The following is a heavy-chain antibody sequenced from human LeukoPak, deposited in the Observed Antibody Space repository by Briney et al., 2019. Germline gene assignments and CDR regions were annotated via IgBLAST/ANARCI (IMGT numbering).Heavy chain of an antibody. V-gene: IGHV3-74*01. Sequence: PGGSLRLSCAASGFTLRSYWMHWVRQAPGKGLVWVSRINGDGSSTTYADSVKGRFIISRDNAENTLYLQMSSLRAGDTAVYYCVRGGSGSYSPFAYWGQGTLVTVSS. D-gene: IGHD1-26*01. J-gene: IGHJ4*02. CDR3: VRGGSGSYSPFAY. CDR1: GFTLRSYW. CDR2: INGDGSST.